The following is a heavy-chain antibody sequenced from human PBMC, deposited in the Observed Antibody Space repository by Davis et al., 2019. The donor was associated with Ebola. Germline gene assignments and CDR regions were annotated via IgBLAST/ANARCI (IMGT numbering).Heavy chain of an antibody. Sequence: PSETLSLTCTVSGGSISSHYWSWIRHPPGKGLECIGYIYYSGSPNYNPSLKSRVTISVDTSKNQFSLKLSSVTAADTAVYYCARIPSRDYGSGSYYKRYYYGMDVWGQGTTVTVSS. CDR2: IYYSGSP. V-gene: IGHV4-59*11. D-gene: IGHD3-10*01. CDR1: GGSISSHY. J-gene: IGHJ6*02. CDR3: ARIPSRDYGSGSYYKRYYYGMDV.